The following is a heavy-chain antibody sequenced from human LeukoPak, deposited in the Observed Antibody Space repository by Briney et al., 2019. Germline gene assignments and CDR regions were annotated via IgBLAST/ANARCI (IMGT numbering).Heavy chain of an antibody. CDR3: ASFPLGYRDRC. V-gene: IGHV3-74*01. CDR1: GFTFSSYW. Sequence: QPGGSLRLSCAASGFTFSSYWMHWVRQAPGKGLVWVSRINSDGSSTSYADSVKGRFTISRDNAKNTLYLQMNSLRAEDTAVYYCASFPLGYRDRCWGQGTLVTVSS. J-gene: IGHJ4*02. CDR2: INSDGSST. D-gene: IGHD1-14*01.